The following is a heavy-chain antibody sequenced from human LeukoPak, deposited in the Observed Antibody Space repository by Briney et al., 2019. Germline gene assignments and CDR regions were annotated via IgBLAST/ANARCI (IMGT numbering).Heavy chain of an antibody. CDR1: GFTFNNYW. Sequence: GGSLRLSCAASGFTFNNYWMSWVRQTPGKGLEWVANINQDGSEKYYVDSVKGRFTISRDNAKNSLYLQMNSLRAEDTAVYYCATYRAAWDNGGSRRYFDYWGQGTLVTVSS. CDR3: ATYRAAWDNGGSRRYFDY. D-gene: IGHD2-15*01. CDR2: INQDGSEK. V-gene: IGHV3-7*01. J-gene: IGHJ4*02.